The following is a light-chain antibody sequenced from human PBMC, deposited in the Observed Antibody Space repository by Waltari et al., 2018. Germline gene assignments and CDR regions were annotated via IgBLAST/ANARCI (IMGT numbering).Light chain of an antibody. CDR2: AAS. Sequence: DIRLTQSPGTLSSSPGERATLPCRASESVSKYLAWYQQRPGQAPRLLIYAASNRATGIPDRFSGSGSGTDFSLTISRLEPEDFAVYYCQMYVRLPVTFGQGTKVEIK. J-gene: IGKJ1*01. V-gene: IGKV3-20*01. CDR1: ESVSKY. CDR3: QMYVRLPVT.